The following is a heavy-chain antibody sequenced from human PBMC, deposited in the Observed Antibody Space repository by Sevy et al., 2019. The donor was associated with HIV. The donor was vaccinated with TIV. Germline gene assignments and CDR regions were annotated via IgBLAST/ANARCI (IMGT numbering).Heavy chain of an antibody. Sequence: GGSLRLSCAASGFTFSIYVMNWVSQPPGKGLEWVAASSGRGDSTYYADSVKGRFTISRDNSKNTVFLQMNRLRPEDTAIYYCAKDSGGSYPWYFDYWGQGTLVTVSS. CDR2: SSGRGDST. CDR3: AKDSGGSYPWYFDY. J-gene: IGHJ4*02. V-gene: IGHV3-23*01. D-gene: IGHD1-26*01. CDR1: GFTFSIYV.